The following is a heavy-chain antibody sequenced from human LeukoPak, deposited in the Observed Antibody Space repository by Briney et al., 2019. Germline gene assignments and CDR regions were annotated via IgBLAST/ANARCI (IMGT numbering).Heavy chain of an antibody. CDR2: IYYSGST. V-gene: IGHV4-59*01. CDR3: ARPFRTGYSYAAGAFDI. D-gene: IGHD5-18*01. Sequence: SETLSLTCTVSGGSISSYYWSWIRQPPGKGLEWIGYIYYSGSTNYNPSLKSRVTISVDTSKNQFSLKLSSVTAADTAVYYCARPFRTGYSYAAGAFDIWGQGTMVTVSS. CDR1: GGSISSYY. J-gene: IGHJ3*02.